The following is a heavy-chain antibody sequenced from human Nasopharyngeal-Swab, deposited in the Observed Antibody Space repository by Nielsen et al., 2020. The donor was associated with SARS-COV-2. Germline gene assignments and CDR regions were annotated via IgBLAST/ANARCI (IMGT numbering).Heavy chain of an antibody. CDR1: GFTFSSSG. CDR2: ISYDGSNE. D-gene: IGHD4-11*01. V-gene: IGHV3-30*18. CDR3: AKDLNSNFLNYMDV. J-gene: IGHJ6*03. Sequence: SLKISCAASGFTFSSSGMDWVRQAPGKGLEWVAVISYDGSNEYYGDSVKGRFTISRDNSKSTLYLQMNSLRAEDTAAYYCAKDLNSNFLNYMDVWGKGTTVSVSS.